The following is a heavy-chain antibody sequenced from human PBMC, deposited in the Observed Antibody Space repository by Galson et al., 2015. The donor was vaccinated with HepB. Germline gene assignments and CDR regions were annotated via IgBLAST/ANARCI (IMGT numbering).Heavy chain of an antibody. Sequence: TLSLTCTVSGGSISSSSYYWGWIRQPPGKGLEWIGSIYYSGSTYYNPSLKSRVTISVDTSKNQFSLKLSSVTAADTAVYYCARDAARYSSSFDYWGQGTLVTVSS. CDR3: ARDAARYSSSFDY. CDR1: GGSISSSSYY. D-gene: IGHD6-19*01. V-gene: IGHV4-39*02. J-gene: IGHJ4*02. CDR2: IYYSGST.